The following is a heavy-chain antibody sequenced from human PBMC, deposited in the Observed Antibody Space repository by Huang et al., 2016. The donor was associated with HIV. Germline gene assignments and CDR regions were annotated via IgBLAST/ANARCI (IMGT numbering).Heavy chain of an antibody. D-gene: IGHD2-8*02. CDR2: SAYDGNGR. J-gene: IGHJ5*01. Sequence: QVWLVESGGGVVQPGRPLRLSCVGSGFRFSSYGIHWVRQAPGKGLEWVAFSAYDGNGRFYAGSVKGRFSISRQKSKSTVSLQMNSLRVEDSGVYFCAKGSGHFDSWGQGTLVTVSP. V-gene: IGHV3-30*02. CDR1: GFRFSSYG. CDR3: AKGSGHFDS.